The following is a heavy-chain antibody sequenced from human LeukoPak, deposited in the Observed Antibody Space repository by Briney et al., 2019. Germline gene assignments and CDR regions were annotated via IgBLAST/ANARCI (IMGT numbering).Heavy chain of an antibody. V-gene: IGHV3-23*01. CDR1: GFTFSSYA. CDR2: ISGSGGGT. Sequence: GGSLRLSCAASGFTFSSYAVSWVRQAPGKGLEWVSAISGSGGGTYYADSVKGRFTISRDNSKNTLYLQMNSLRAEDTAVYYCAKSSMADGFDYWGQGTLVTVSS. D-gene: IGHD2-8*01. J-gene: IGHJ4*02. CDR3: AKSSMADGFDY.